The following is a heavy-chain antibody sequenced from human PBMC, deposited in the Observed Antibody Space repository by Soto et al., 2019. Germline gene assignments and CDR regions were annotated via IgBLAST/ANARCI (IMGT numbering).Heavy chain of an antibody. CDR1: GYTFTSYG. CDR2: ISAYNGNT. V-gene: IGHV1-18*01. Sequence: APVKVSCKASGYTFTSYGISWVRQAPGQGLEWMGWISAYNGNTNYAQKLQGRVTMTTDTSTSTSYMELRSLRSDDTAVYYCAREGPGGYYYDYWGQGTLVTVPS. CDR3: AREGPGGYYYDY. D-gene: IGHD3-22*01. J-gene: IGHJ4*02.